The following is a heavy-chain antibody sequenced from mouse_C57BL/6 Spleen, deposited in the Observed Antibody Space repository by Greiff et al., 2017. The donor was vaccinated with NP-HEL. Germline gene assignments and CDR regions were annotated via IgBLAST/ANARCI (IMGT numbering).Heavy chain of an antibody. Sequence: QVQLQQPGAELVKPGASVKVSCKASGYTFTSYWMHWVKQRPGQGLEWIGRIHPSDSDTNYNQKFKGKATLTVDKSSSTAYMQLSSLTSEDSAVYYCAILAQAEGYYAMDYWGQGTSVTVSS. CDR2: IHPSDSDT. CDR3: AILAQAEGYYAMDY. J-gene: IGHJ4*01. D-gene: IGHD3-2*02. V-gene: IGHV1-74*01. CDR1: GYTFTSYW.